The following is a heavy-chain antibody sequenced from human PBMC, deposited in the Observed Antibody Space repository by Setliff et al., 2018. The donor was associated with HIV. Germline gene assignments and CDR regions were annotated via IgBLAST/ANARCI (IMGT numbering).Heavy chain of an antibody. V-gene: IGHV4-4*07. CDR1: GGSISSYY. Sequence: SETLSLTCTVSGGSISSYYWSWIRQPPGKGLEWIGRIQTSEGTKYNPSLNSRVTVSIDTPKNQFSLDLTSVTAADTAVYYCARGGYGSGLGYFYYMDVWGKGTTVTVSS. D-gene: IGHD3-10*01. J-gene: IGHJ6*03. CDR3: ARGGYGSGLGYFYYMDV. CDR2: IQTSEGT.